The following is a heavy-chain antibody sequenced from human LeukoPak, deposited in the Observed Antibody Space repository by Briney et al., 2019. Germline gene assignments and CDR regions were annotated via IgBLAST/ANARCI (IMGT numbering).Heavy chain of an antibody. D-gene: IGHD3-22*01. J-gene: IGHJ6*02. CDR3: AKNGEDYYDSSGYPYGMDV. V-gene: IGHV3-23*01. CDR2: ISGSGGST. Sequence: GGSLRPSCAASGFTFSSYAMSWVRQAPGKGLEWVSAISGSGGSTYYADSVKGRFTISRDNSKNTLYLQMNSLRAEDTAVYYCAKNGEDYYDSSGYPYGMDVWGQGTTVTVSS. CDR1: GFTFSSYA.